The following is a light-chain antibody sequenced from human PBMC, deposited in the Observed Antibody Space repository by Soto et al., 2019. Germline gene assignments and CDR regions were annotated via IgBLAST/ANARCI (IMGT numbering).Light chain of an antibody. CDR1: SSNVGSYKL. CDR2: EVN. CDR3: CSYGGSPTSV. Sequence: QSVLTQPASVSGSPGQSITISCTGTSSNVGSYKLVSWYQQHPGKAPKLMIFEVNKRPSGVSNRFSGSKSGNTASLTISGLKGEDEADYYCCSYGGSPTSVFGTGTKVTVL. J-gene: IGLJ1*01. V-gene: IGLV2-23*02.